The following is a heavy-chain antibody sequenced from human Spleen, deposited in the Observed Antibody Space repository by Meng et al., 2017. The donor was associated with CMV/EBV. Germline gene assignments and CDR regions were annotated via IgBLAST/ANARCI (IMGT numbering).Heavy chain of an antibody. D-gene: IGHD6-19*01. CDR3: ARGKRYSSGRDHYYGMDV. CDR1: LRNYD. J-gene: IGHJ6*02. CDR2: VIPLFVTP. Sequence: LRNYDNMWGRQAPGQGIEWMGGVIPLFVTPHYAQNFQGRVTITTDESTNTAYMGLSSLKSEDTAVYYCARGKRYSSGRDHYYGMDVWGQGTTVTVSS. V-gene: IGHV1-69*05.